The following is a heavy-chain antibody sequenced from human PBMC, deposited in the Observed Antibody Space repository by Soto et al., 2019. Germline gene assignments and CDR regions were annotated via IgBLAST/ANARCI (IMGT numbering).Heavy chain of an antibody. D-gene: IGHD4-17*01. V-gene: IGHV3-7*03. Sequence: VGSLRLSCAASGFTFSSYWMSWVRQAPGKGLEWVANIKQDGSEKYYVDSVKGRFTISRDNAKNSLYLQMNSLRAEDTAVYYCASASGEGYYYYGMDVWGQGTTVTVSS. CDR2: IKQDGSEK. CDR3: ASASGEGYYYYGMDV. CDR1: GFTFSSYW. J-gene: IGHJ6*02.